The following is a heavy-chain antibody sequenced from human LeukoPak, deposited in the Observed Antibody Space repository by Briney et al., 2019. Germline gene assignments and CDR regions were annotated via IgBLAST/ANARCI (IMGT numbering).Heavy chain of an antibody. CDR3: ARVGSFTIFGVVIARGRYYYFDY. CDR2: INHSGST. Sequence: SETLSLTCAVYGGSFSGYYWSWIRQPPGKGVEWIGEINHSGSTNYNPSLKSRVTISVDTSKNQFSLKLSSVTAADTAVYYCARVGSFTIFGVVIARGRYYYFDYWGQGTLVTVSS. D-gene: IGHD3-3*01. CDR1: GGSFSGYY. V-gene: IGHV4-34*01. J-gene: IGHJ4*02.